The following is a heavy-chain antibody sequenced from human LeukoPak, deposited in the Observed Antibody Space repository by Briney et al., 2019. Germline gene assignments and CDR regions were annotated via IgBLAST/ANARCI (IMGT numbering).Heavy chain of an antibody. D-gene: IGHD5-24*01. CDR2: ISGYQGST. CDR1: GYTFTNYG. V-gene: IGHV1-18*01. J-gene: IGHJ4*02. CDR3: ARSELGTITAGPFNY. Sequence: ASVKVSCKASGYTFTNYGITWVRQAPGQGLEWMGWISGYQGSTKYELKFQGRVTMTIDTSTSTAYMDLRSLRSDDTAIYFCARSELGTITAGPFNYWGQGTLVAVSS.